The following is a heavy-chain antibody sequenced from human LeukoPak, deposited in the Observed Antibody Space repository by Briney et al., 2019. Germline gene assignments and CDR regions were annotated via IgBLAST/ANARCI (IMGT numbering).Heavy chain of an antibody. J-gene: IGHJ4*02. D-gene: IGHD3-10*01. V-gene: IGHV4-34*01. CDR2: INHSRTT. CDR1: GGSLSGYD. Sequence: SETLSLTCAVYGGSLSGYDWTWFRQPPGKGLDWIGEINHSRTTNYNPSLKSRVTISIDTSKSQFSLRRNSVTAADTAVYYCASGSYYFSSGNDYNRFNVVYWGQGTLVTVSS. CDR3: ASGSYYFSSGNDYNRFNVVY.